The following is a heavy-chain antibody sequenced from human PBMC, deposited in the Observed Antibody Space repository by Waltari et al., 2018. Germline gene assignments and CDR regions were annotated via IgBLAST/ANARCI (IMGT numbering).Heavy chain of an antibody. CDR1: GYTFTAFY. J-gene: IGHJ5*01. V-gene: IGHV1-2*06. CDR2: INPNSGAS. Sequence: QVQLVQSGAEVTTPGASVKVSCKASGYTFTAFYIHWVRQAPGQGLEWMGRINPNSGASNYAVKLQGRISLTRDMSLNTAFMELSRLTSDDTAVYYCARGASINLSSAFDPWGQGTLVTVSS. D-gene: IGHD3-9*01. CDR3: ARGASINLSSAFDP.